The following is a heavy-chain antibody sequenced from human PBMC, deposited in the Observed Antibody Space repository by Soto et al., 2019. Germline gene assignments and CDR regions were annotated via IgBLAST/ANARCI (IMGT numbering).Heavy chain of an antibody. Sequence: TLSLTCVVSGDSISRGGYSWTWVRQPPGKALEWIGNIYDGGSTSYNPSLKSRVTMSVDTSKNQFSLRLTSVTAADTAVYFCARGSSSYYDYGMDVWGQGTTVTVSS. D-gene: IGHD6-6*01. V-gene: IGHV4-30-2*01. CDR2: IYDGGST. CDR3: ARGSSSYYDYGMDV. CDR1: GDSISRGGYS. J-gene: IGHJ6*02.